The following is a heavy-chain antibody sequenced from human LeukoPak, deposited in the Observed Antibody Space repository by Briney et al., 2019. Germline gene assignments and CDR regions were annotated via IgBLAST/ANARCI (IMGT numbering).Heavy chain of an antibody. J-gene: IGHJ6*03. V-gene: IGHV1-8*01. D-gene: IGHD5-12*01. CDR1: GYTFTSYD. CDR3: ARVNIVATYYYYYMDV. CDR2: MNPNSGNA. Sequence: ASVKVSCKASGYTFTSYDINWVRQATGQGLEWMGWMNPNSGNAGYAQKFQGRVTMTRNTSISTAYMELSSLRSEDTAVYYCARVNIVATYYYYYMDVWGKGTTVTISS.